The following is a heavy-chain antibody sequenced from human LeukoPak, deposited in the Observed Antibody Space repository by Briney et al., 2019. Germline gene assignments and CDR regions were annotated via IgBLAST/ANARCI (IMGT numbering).Heavy chain of an antibody. CDR1: GFTFSIYW. Sequence: PGGPLRLSCAASGFTFSIYWMHWVRQAPGKGLVWVSHINSDGRSTMYADSVKGRFTISRDNAKNTLYLQMNSLRAEDTAVYYCARDVRYSPDYWGQGTLVTVSS. CDR2: INSDGRST. V-gene: IGHV3-74*03. CDR3: ARDVRYSPDY. J-gene: IGHJ4*02. D-gene: IGHD6-13*01.